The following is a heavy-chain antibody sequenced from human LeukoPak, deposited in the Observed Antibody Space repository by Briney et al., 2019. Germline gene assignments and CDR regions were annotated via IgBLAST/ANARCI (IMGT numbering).Heavy chain of an antibody. V-gene: IGHV3-53*01. D-gene: IGHD3-10*01. CDR2: IYSGGDT. CDR1: GFTVSGNY. CDR3: ARGFHRLYGSGSYYNPEFDY. Sequence: GGSLRLSCAASGFTVSGNYMSWVRQAPGKGLECVAVIYSGGDTYYADSVKGRFTISRDKSKNTLYLQMNSLRAEDTAVYYCARGFHRLYGSGSYYNPEFDYWGQGTLVTVSS. J-gene: IGHJ4*02.